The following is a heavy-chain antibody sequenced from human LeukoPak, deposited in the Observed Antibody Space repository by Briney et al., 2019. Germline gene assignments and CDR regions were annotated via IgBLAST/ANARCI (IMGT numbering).Heavy chain of an antibody. CDR1: GGSFSGYY. J-gene: IGHJ6*03. V-gene: IGHV4-34*01. CDR2: INHSGST. Sequence: ASETLSLTCAVYGGSFSGYYWSWIRQPPGKGLEGMGEINHSGSTNYNPSLKSRVTISVDTSKNQFSLKLRSVTAADTAVYYCARETSQKGAHYMDVWGKGTTVTISS. D-gene: IGHD3-16*01. CDR3: ARETSQKGAHYMDV.